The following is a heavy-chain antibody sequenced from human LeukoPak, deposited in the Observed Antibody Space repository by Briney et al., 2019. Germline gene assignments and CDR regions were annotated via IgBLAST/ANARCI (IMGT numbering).Heavy chain of an antibody. CDR1: GFTFSSYW. Sequence: QTGGSLRLSCAASGFTFSSYWMYWVRQVPGKGLVWVSRINRDGSNTVYADSLKGRFTISRDNAKNTLYLQMNSLRDEDTAVYYCARDSYTSPDYWGQGILVTVSS. V-gene: IGHV3-74*01. J-gene: IGHJ4*02. CDR3: ARDSYTSPDY. CDR2: INRDGSNT. D-gene: IGHD2-2*01.